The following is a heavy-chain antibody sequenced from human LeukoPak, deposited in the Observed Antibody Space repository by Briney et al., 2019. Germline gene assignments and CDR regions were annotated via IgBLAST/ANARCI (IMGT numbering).Heavy chain of an antibody. V-gene: IGHV3-15*01. J-gene: IGHJ4*02. CDR1: GFTFSNAW. D-gene: IGHD1-26*01. Sequence: PGGSLRLSCAASGFTFSNAWMSWVRQAPGKGLEWVGRIKSKTDGGTTDYAAPVKGRFTISRDDSKNTLYLQMNSLKTEDTAVYYCTTEGYEWELPPTEIYFDYWGQGTLVTVSS. CDR2: IKSKTDGGTT. CDR3: TTEGYEWELPPTEIYFDY.